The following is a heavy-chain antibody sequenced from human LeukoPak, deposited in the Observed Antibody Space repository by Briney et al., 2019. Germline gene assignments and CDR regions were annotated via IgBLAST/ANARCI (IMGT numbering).Heavy chain of an antibody. D-gene: IGHD3-10*01. CDR3: ARYYYGSSAAFDI. J-gene: IGHJ3*02. V-gene: IGHV3-48*03. CDR1: GFTFSSYE. CDR2: ISSSGSTI. Sequence: GGSLRLSCAASGFTFSSYEMNWVRQAPGEGLEWVSCISSSGSTIYYADSVKGRFTISRDNAKNSLYLQMNSLRAEDTAVYYCARYYYGSSAAFDIWGQGTMVTVSS.